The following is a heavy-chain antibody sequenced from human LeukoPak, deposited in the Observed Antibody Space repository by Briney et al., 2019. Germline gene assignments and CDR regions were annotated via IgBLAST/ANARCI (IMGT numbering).Heavy chain of an antibody. CDR1: GFTFSSYG. Sequence: GGSLRLSCAASGFTFSSYGMHWVRQAPGKGLEWVAFIRYDGSNKYYADSVKGRFTISRDNSKNTLYLQMNSLRAEDTAVYYCAKGPWEVPNWFDPWGQGTLVTVSS. D-gene: IGHD1-26*01. V-gene: IGHV3-30*02. J-gene: IGHJ5*02. CDR2: IRYDGSNK. CDR3: AKGPWEVPNWFDP.